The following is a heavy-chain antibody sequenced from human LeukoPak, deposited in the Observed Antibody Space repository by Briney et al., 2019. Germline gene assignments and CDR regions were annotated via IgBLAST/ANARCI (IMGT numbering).Heavy chain of an antibody. D-gene: IGHD4-23*01. Sequence: GGSLRLSCAASGFTFDDYAMHWVRQAPGKGLEWVSGISWNSGSIGYADFVKGRFTISRDNAKNSLYLQMNSLRAEDTALYYCAKDQDYGGTGLAFDIWGQGTMVTVSS. CDR1: GFTFDDYA. CDR2: ISWNSGSI. V-gene: IGHV3-9*01. J-gene: IGHJ3*02. CDR3: AKDQDYGGTGLAFDI.